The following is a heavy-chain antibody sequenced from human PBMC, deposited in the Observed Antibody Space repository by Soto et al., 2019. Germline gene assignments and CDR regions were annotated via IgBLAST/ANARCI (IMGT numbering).Heavy chain of an antibody. CDR3: ARQIYDSDTGPNFQYYFDS. V-gene: IGHV5-10-1*01. CDR2: IEPSDSQT. Sequence: GESLQISCKGSGYSFAGYWITWVRQKPGKGLEWMGRIEPSDSQTHYSPSFRGHVTISVTKSITTVFLQWSSLRASDTAMYYCARQIYDSDTGPNFQYYFDSWGQGTPVTVSS. CDR1: GYSFAGYW. J-gene: IGHJ4*02. D-gene: IGHD3-22*01.